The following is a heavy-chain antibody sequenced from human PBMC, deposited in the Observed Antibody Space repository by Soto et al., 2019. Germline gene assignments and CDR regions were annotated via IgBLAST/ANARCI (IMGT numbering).Heavy chain of an antibody. D-gene: IGHD3-16*01. J-gene: IGHJ3*01. CDR1: GYTFSLYN. CDR3: AKDTFGYVDGFDV. Sequence: ASVKVSCKASGYTFSLYNVNWVRQAPGQGLEWMGWISGYNGNTKYAPTFQGRFTMTTDTSTNTAYMELRSLTSDDTAMYYCAKDTFGYVDGFDVWGQGTMVTVSS. CDR2: ISGYNGNT. V-gene: IGHV1-18*01.